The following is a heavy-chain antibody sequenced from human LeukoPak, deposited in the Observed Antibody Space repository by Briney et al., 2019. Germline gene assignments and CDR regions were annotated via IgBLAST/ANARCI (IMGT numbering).Heavy chain of an antibody. V-gene: IGHV3-23*01. J-gene: IGHJ3*01. CDR3: AKDSFTVVRGVGSDDGFAV. Sequence: GGSLRLSCAASGFSFATYGMSWVRQAPGKGLEWVSVVGDSADTTHYADSVKGRSFISRDNSKNTVHLQMNSLRAEDTAVYYCAKDSFTVVRGVGSDDGFAVWGQGTMVTVSS. CDR1: GFSFATYG. CDR2: VGDSADTT. D-gene: IGHD3-10*01.